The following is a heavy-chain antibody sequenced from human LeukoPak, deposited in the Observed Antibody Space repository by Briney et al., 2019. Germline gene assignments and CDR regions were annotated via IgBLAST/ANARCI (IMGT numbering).Heavy chain of an antibody. CDR1: GFTFSDYY. V-gene: IGHV3-11*05. CDR3: ARVPYYDILTGYPYYFDY. D-gene: IGHD3-9*01. CDR2: ISSSSSYT. J-gene: IGHJ4*02. Sequence: GGSLRLSCAASGFTFSDYYISWIRQAPGKGLEWVSYISSSSSYTNYADSVKGRFTISRDNAKNSLYLQMNSLRAEDTAVYYCARVPYYDILTGYPYYFDYWGQGTLVTVSS.